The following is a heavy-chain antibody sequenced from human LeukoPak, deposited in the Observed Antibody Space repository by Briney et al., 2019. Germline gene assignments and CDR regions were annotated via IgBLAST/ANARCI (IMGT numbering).Heavy chain of an antibody. CDR2: IYYSGST. D-gene: IGHD2-2*01. CDR3: ARTTEGYCSSASCFGFSYSYYMDI. CDR1: GGSISSYY. Sequence: SETLSLTCTVSGGSISSYYWSWIRQPPGKGLEWIGYIYYSGSTNYNPSLKSRVTISVDTSKNQFSLKLSSVIAADTAVYYCARTTEGYCSSASCFGFSYSYYMDIWGKGTTVTISS. V-gene: IGHV4-59*01. J-gene: IGHJ6*03.